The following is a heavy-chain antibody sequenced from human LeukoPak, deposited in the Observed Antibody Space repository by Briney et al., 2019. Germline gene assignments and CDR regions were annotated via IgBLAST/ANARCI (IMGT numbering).Heavy chain of an antibody. V-gene: IGHV4-59*01. D-gene: IGHD2-2*01. CDR3: ARGYCSSTICFQYFHH. Sequence: SETLSLPCTVSSDSLSSSYWSWIRQPPGKGLEWIGYIYYSGSTNYNPSLKSRVAISVDTSKNQFSLKLNSVTAADTAVYYCARGYCSSTICFQYFHHWGQGTLVTVSS. J-gene: IGHJ1*01. CDR1: SDSLSSSY. CDR2: IYYSGST.